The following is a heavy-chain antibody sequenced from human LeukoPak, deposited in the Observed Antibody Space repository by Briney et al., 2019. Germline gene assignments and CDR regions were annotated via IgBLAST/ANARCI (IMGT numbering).Heavy chain of an antibody. Sequence: GGSLRLSCAASGFTVSSNYMSWVRQAPGKGLEWVSVIYSGGSTYYADSVKGRFTISRDNSKNTLYLQMNSLRAEDTAVYYCARATPAGVYYFDYWGQGTLVTVSS. D-gene: IGHD2-8*01. V-gene: IGHV3-53*01. CDR3: ARATPAGVYYFDY. CDR1: GFTVSSNY. CDR2: IYSGGST. J-gene: IGHJ4*02.